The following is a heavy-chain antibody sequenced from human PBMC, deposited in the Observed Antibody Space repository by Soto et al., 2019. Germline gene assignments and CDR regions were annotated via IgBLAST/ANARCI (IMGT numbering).Heavy chain of an antibody. D-gene: IGHD1-1*01. Sequence: PVGSLRLSCAASGFTFSSYSMNWVRQAPGKGLEWVSSISSSSYIYYADSVKGRFTISRDNAKNSLYLQMNSLRAEDTAVYYCARDTDAEPLDIWGQGTMVTVSS. V-gene: IGHV3-21*01. J-gene: IGHJ3*02. CDR3: ARDTDAEPLDI. CDR1: GFTFSSYS. CDR2: ISSSSYI.